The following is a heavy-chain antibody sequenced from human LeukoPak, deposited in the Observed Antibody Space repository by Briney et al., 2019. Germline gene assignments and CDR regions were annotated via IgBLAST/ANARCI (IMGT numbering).Heavy chain of an antibody. CDR1: GGSISSYY. CDR3: ARGRRSSGWYDYYYYYGMDV. D-gene: IGHD6-19*01. V-gene: IGHV4-34*01. Sequence: SETLSLTCTVSGGSISSYYWSWIRQPPGKGLEWIGEINHSGSTNYNPSLKSRVTISVDTSKNQFSLKLSSVTAADTAVYYCARGRRSSGWYDYYYYYGMDVWGQGTTVTVSS. CDR2: INHSGST. J-gene: IGHJ6*02.